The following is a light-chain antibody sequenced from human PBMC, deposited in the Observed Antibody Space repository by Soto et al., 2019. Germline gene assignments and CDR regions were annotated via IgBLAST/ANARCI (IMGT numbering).Light chain of an antibody. J-gene: IGKJ5*01. Sequence: EIVLTQSPGTLSLSPGERATLSCRASPSVTNYLAWYQQKPGQPPRLLIYGAFNRAAGIPARFSGSGSGTDFTLTISSLEPEDFAVYYCQQRSNWPPITFGQGTRLEIK. V-gene: IGKV3-11*01. CDR3: QQRSNWPPIT. CDR1: PSVTNY. CDR2: GAF.